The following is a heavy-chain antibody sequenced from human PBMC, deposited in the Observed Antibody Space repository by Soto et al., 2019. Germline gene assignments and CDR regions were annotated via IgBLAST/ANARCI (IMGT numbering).Heavy chain of an antibody. J-gene: IGHJ6*02. CDR1: GFTFSSYA. V-gene: IGHV3-23*01. CDR3: AKDLSDFRSGYYLPYYYYGMDV. Sequence: EVQLLESGGGLVQPGGSLRLSCAASGFTFSSYAMSWVRQAPGKGLEWVSAISGSGGSTYYADSVKGRFTISRDNSKNTLYLQMNSLRAEDTAVYYCAKDLSDFRSGYYLPYYYYGMDVWGQGTTVTVSS. D-gene: IGHD3-3*01. CDR2: ISGSGGST.